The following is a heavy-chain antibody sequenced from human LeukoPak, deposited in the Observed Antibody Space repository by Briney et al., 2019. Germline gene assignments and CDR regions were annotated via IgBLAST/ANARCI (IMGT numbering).Heavy chain of an antibody. CDR2: IYYSGST. CDR3: ARDGYSSGWPSIDY. Sequence: SETLSLTCTVSGGSISSYYWSWIRQPPGKGLEWIGYIYYSGSTNYNPSLKSRVTISVDTPKNQFSLKLSSVTAADTAVYYCARDGYSSGWPSIDYWGQGTLVTVSS. V-gene: IGHV4-59*01. J-gene: IGHJ4*02. CDR1: GGSISSYY. D-gene: IGHD6-19*01.